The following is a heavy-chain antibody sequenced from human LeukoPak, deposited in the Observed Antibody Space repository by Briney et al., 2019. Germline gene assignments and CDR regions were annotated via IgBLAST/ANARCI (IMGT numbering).Heavy chain of an antibody. CDR2: INPNSGGT. CDR1: GYTFTGYY. D-gene: IGHD3-10*01. V-gene: IGHV1-2*02. CDR3: ARRESTAPMVRGVIIPDYGMDV. Sequence: GASVKVSCKASGYTFTGYYMHWVRQAPGQGLEWMGWINPNSGGTNYAQKFQGRVTMTRDTSISTAYMELSRLRSDDTAVYYCARRESTAPMVRGVIIPDYGMDVWGQGTTVTVSS. J-gene: IGHJ6*02.